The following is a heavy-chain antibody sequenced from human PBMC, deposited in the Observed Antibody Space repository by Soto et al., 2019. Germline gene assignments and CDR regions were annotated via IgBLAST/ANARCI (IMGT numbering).Heavy chain of an antibody. CDR3: AKIGGYDYIWGSYRPPPSAY. D-gene: IGHD3-16*02. CDR2: ISGSGGST. Sequence: GGSXRLXXAASGFTFSXXAXXXVXXAPXXXXEWVSAISGSGGSTYYADSVKGRFTISRDNSKNTLYLQMNSLRAEDTAVYYCAKIGGYDYIWGSYRPPPSAYWGQGTLVTVSS. J-gene: IGHJ4*02. CDR1: GFTFSXXA. V-gene: IGHV3-23*01.